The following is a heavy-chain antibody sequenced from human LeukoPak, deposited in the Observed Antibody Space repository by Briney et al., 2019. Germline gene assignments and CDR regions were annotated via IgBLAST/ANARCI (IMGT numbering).Heavy chain of an antibody. J-gene: IGHJ6*02. CDR3: ARVGYSYGYNYYYYGMDV. Sequence: SETLSLTGTVSGGSNSSYYWSWIRQPPGKGLEWIGYIYYSGSTNYNPSLKSRVTISVDTSKNQFSLKLSSVTAADTAVYYCARVGYSYGYNYYYYGMDVWGQGTTVTVSS. D-gene: IGHD5-18*01. V-gene: IGHV4-59*01. CDR2: IYYSGST. CDR1: GGSNSSYY.